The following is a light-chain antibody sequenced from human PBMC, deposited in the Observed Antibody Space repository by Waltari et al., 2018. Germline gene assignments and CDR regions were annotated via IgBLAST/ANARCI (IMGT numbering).Light chain of an antibody. Sequence: QSALTQPASVSGSPGPPITISCTGTSSDVGSYNLVSWYQQTPGKAPKLMIYEGSKRPSGVSNRFSGSKSGNTSSLTISGLQAEDEADYYCCSYAGSSTVVFGGGTKLTVL. CDR3: CSYAGSSTVV. V-gene: IGLV2-23*01. CDR1: SSDVGSYNL. J-gene: IGLJ2*01. CDR2: EGS.